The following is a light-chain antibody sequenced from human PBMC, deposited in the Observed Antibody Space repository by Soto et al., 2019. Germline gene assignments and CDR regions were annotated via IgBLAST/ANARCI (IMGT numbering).Light chain of an antibody. CDR1: SSDVGSYNL. V-gene: IGLV2-23*02. CDR2: EVS. J-gene: IGLJ1*01. Sequence: QSALTQPASVSGSPGQSITISCTGTSSDVGSYNLVSWYQQHPGKAPKLMIYEVSKRPSGVSNRFSGSKSGNTASLTISGLQAEDEADYYCCSYAGSSTSPYVFGTGT. CDR3: CSYAGSSTSPYV.